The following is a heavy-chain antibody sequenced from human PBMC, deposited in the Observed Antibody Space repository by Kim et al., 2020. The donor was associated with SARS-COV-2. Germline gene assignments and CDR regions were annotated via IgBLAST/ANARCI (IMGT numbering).Heavy chain of an antibody. CDR2: NT. CDR3: AKYARRMDV. J-gene: IGHJ6*02. V-gene: IGHV3-23*01. Sequence: NTDYADSVKGRFTISRDNSKNTLYLQMNSLRAEDTAIYYCAKYARRMDVWGQGTTVTVSS.